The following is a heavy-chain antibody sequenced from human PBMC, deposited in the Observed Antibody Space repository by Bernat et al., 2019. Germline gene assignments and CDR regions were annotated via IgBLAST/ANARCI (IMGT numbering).Heavy chain of an antibody. CDR3: ASATWDTAMVTSWFDT. V-gene: IGHV3-66*02. CDR1: EFSVSTNY. CDR2: IYSGGAT. Sequence: EVLLVESGGGVVQPGGSLRLSCVASEFSVSTNYMSWVRQAPGKGLEWVSVIYSGGATYYGESVKGRFTISRDISKNSLHLQMNSLRVEDTAVYYCASATWDTAMVTSWFDTWGQGTLVTVSS. D-gene: IGHD5-18*01. J-gene: IGHJ5*02.